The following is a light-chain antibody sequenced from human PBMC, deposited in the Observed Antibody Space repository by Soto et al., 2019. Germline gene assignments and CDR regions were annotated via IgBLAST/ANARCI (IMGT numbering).Light chain of an antibody. CDR3: QQYYNVWT. CDR1: QSVSSN. J-gene: IGKJ1*01. Sequence: EIVMTQSPATLSVSPGERATLSCRASQSVSSNLAWYQQTPGQAPRLLIYGASTRATGIPARFSGSGSGTEFPLTISRVLSEGSAVYYCQQYYNVWTFGQGTKVEIK. V-gene: IGKV3-15*01. CDR2: GAS.